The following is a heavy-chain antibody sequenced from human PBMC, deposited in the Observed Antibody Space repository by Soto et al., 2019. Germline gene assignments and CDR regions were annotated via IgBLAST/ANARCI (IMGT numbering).Heavy chain of an antibody. J-gene: IGHJ5*02. CDR1: GYTFTSYG. Sequence: ASVKVSCKASGYTFTSYGISWVRQAPGQGLEWMGWISAYNGNTNYAQKLQGRVTMTTDTSTSTAYMELRSLRAEDTAVYYCAKRATRYCSGGSCPWPLWFDPWGQGTLVTVSS. CDR3: AKRATRYCSGGSCPWPLWFDP. D-gene: IGHD2-15*01. CDR2: ISAYNGNT. V-gene: IGHV1-18*01.